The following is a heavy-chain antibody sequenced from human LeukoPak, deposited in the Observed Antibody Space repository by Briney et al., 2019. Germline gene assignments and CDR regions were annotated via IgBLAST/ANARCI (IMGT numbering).Heavy chain of an antibody. CDR1: GYTFTVYY. D-gene: IGHD2-2*01. V-gene: IGHV1-2*06. CDR3: ARAYCSSTSCSPRGWFDP. J-gene: IGHJ5*02. Sequence: RASVKVSCXASGYTFTVYYMHWVRQAHGQGLEWMGRINPNSGGTNYAQKFQGRVTMTRDTSISTAYMELSRLRSDDTAVYYCARAYCSSTSCSPRGWFDPRGQGTLVTVSS. CDR2: INPNSGGT.